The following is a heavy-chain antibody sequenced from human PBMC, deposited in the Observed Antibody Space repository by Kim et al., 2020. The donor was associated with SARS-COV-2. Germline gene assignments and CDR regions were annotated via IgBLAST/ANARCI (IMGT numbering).Heavy chain of an antibody. D-gene: IGHD1-26*01. CDR3: ASRRYTGTYYYFDY. V-gene: IGHV3-74*01. Sequence: YADSVKGRFPISRDNDKSTLYLQMNSLRAEDTAVYYCASRRYTGTYYYFDYWGQGTLVTVSS. J-gene: IGHJ4*02.